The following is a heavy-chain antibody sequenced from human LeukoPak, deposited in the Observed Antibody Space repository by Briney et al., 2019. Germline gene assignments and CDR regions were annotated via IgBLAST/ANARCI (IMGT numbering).Heavy chain of an antibody. CDR1: GGSFSGYY. Sequence: PSETLSLTCAVYGGSFSGYYWSWIRQPPGEGLEWIGEINHNGSTNYNPSLKSRVTISVDTSKNQFSLKLSSVTAADTAVYYCARGRWYFDYWGQGTLVTVSS. CDR2: INHNGST. J-gene: IGHJ4*02. V-gene: IGHV4-34*01. CDR3: ARGRWYFDY.